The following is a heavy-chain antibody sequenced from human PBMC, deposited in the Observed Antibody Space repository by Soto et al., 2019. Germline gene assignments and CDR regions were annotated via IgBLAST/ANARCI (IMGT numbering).Heavy chain of an antibody. V-gene: IGHV3-15*01. CDR1: GFTFSDSW. CDR2: IKSKTGGGTT. Sequence: PGGSLRLSCAASGFTFSDSWMTWVRQAPGKGLEWVGRIKSKTGGGTTDYAAPVKGRFTISRDDSKNTLYLQMNSLKTEDTAVYYCTTHLWQPYYDFWSGPYTWFEPWGQGTLVTVSS. D-gene: IGHD3-3*01. CDR3: TTHLWQPYYDFWSGPYTWFEP. J-gene: IGHJ5*02.